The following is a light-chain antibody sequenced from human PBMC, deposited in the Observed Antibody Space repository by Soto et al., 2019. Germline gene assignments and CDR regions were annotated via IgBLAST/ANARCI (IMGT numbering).Light chain of an antibody. Sequence: EIVLTQSPATLSLSPGERATLSCRASQSVSSYLAWYQQEPGQAPRLLIYDASNRATGIPARFSGSGSGTDFTLTISSLEPEDFAVYYCQQRSNWPTFGQGTKVKIK. CDR2: DAS. J-gene: IGKJ1*01. V-gene: IGKV3-11*01. CDR3: QQRSNWPT. CDR1: QSVSSY.